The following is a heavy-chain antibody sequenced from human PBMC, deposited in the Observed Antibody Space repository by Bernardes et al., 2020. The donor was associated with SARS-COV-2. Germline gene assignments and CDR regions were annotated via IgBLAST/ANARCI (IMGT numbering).Heavy chain of an antibody. V-gene: IGHV4-38-2*02. D-gene: IGHD6-6*01. CDR2: ISHTGST. CDR3: AREAGDSSSSLDP. CDR1: AYSISSVYY. Sequence: SEPLSLTCAISAYSISSVYYWGCILQPPGKGLEWIGSISHTGSTYYNPSLKSRVTISVDTSKNHLSLTVSSATAADTAVYYCAREAGDSSSSLDPWGQGALVTVSS. J-gene: IGHJ5*02.